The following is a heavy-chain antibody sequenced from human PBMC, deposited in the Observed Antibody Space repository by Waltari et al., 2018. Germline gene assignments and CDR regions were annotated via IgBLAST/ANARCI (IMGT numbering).Heavy chain of an antibody. Sequence: EVQLLESGGGLVQPGGSLRLSCAASGFTFSGYAVSWVRKAPGKGLEWVSAISGSGGSTYYADSVKGRFTISRDNSKNTLYLQMNSLRAEDTAVYYCAKDPKVVRGVISYYFDYWGQGTLVTVSS. CDR2: ISGSGGST. D-gene: IGHD3-10*01. CDR3: AKDPKVVRGVISYYFDY. V-gene: IGHV3-23*01. CDR1: GFTFSGYA. J-gene: IGHJ4*02.